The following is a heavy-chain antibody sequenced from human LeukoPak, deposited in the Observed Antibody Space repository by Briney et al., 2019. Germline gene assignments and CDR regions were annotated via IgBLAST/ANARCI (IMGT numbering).Heavy chain of an antibody. V-gene: IGHV4-59*08. D-gene: IGHD1-26*01. J-gene: IGHJ4*02. CDR2: IYYSGST. Sequence: PSETLSLTCTVSGGSISSYYWSWIRQPPGKGLEWIGYIYYSGSTNYNPSLKSRDTISVDTSKNQFSLKLSSVTAADTAVYYCAGGGATNDYWGQGTLVTVSS. CDR1: GGSISSYY. CDR3: AGGGATNDY.